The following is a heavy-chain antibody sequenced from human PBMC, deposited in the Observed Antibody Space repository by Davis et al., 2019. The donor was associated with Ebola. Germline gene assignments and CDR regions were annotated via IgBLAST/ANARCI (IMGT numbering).Heavy chain of an antibody. CDR2: LGTSADT. D-gene: IGHD6-19*01. Sequence: GESLKISCAASGFVFRNYVMSWVRQAPGKGLEGVSTLGTSADTYYADSVKGRFTISRDNSKNTLYLQMNVLRVEDTAIYYCAKDTSNVWFDIWGQGTNVTVSS. V-gene: IGHV3-23*01. CDR1: GFVFRNYV. J-gene: IGHJ3*02. CDR3: AKDTSNVWFDI.